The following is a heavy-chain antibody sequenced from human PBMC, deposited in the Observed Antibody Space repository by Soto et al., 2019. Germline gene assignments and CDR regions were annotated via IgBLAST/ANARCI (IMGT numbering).Heavy chain of an antibody. V-gene: IGHV1-18*01. J-gene: IGHJ6*02. CDR3: ARDQGGRYFSGGSCYSNKDYYYYGRDV. D-gene: IGHD2-15*01. Sequence: EASVKVSCKASGYTFTTYDISWVRQAPGQGLEWMGWISAYNGNTNYAQKLQGRVTMTTDTFTSTAYMELRSLRSDDTAVYYCARDQGGRYFSGGSCYSNKDYYYYGRDVWGQGTTVTVSS. CDR1: GYTFTTYD. CDR2: ISAYNGNT.